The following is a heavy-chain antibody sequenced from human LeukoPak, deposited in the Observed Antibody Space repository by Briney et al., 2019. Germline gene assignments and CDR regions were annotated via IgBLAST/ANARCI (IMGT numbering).Heavy chain of an antibody. V-gene: IGHV3-30-3*01. CDR1: GFTFSRYT. CDR2: ISLDRVTT. J-gene: IGHJ4*02. D-gene: IGHD2-2*01. Sequence: PGRSLTLSCVASGFTFSRYTMHWVRQTPGKGLEWVAVISLDRVTTFYADSVKGRFTISRDNAKNSLYLQMNSLRAEDTAVYYCARDTSGYCSSTSCHDEGGDYWGQGTLVTVSS. CDR3: ARDTSGYCSSTSCHDEGGDY.